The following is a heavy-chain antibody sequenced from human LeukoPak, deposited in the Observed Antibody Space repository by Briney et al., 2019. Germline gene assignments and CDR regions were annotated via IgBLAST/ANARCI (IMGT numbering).Heavy chain of an antibody. V-gene: IGHV3-33*01. Sequence: GRSLRLSCAASGFTFSSYGMHWVRQAPGKGLEWVAVIWYDGSNKYYADSVKGRFTISRDNSKNTLCLQMNSLRAEDTAVYYCAREADSSGSRYYYYGMDVWGQGTTVTVSS. CDR2: IWYDGSNK. CDR3: AREADSSGSRYYYYGMDV. D-gene: IGHD3-22*01. J-gene: IGHJ6*02. CDR1: GFTFSSYG.